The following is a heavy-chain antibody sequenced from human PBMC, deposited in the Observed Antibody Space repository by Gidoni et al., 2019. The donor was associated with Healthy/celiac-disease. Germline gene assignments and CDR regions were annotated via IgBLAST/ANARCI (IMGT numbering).Heavy chain of an antibody. J-gene: IGHJ3*02. CDR3: ARRSSTDGAFDI. V-gene: IGHV4-39*01. CDR2: IYYRGST. CDR1: GGSISSSSYY. Sequence: QLQLQESGPGLVKPSETQSLTCTVSGGSISSSSYYWGWIRQPPGKGLEWIGSIYYRGSTYYTPSLKSRVTISVDTSKNQFSLKLSSVTAADTAVYYCARRSSTDGAFDIWGQGTMVTVSS. D-gene: IGHD2-2*01.